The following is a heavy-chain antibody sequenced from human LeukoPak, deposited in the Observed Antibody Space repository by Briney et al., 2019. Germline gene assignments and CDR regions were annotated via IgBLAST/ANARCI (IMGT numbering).Heavy chain of an antibody. CDR2: IYVTGT. V-gene: IGHV4-59*08. D-gene: IGHD3-16*02. CDR3: ARHIGGGIEDMDV. J-gene: IGHJ6*03. Sequence: SETLSLTRTVSGGSIGTYYWSWIRQSPGKGLEWIGYIYVTGTRYNPYLQSRVTISVDRSRNQFFLKMSSVTAADTAVYYCARHIGGGIEDMDVWGKGTKAIVSS. CDR1: GGSIGTYY.